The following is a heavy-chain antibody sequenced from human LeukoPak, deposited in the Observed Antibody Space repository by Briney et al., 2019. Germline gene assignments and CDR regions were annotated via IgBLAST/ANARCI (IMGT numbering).Heavy chain of an antibody. CDR1: GFTFSSYW. Sequence: GGSLRLSCAASGFTFSSYWMHWVRQAPGKGLVWVSRINSDGSSTSYADSVKGRYIISRDNAKNTLYLQMNSLRAEDTAVYYCATGYSSGGYNYWGQGTLVTVSS. CDR3: ATGYSSGGYNY. CDR2: INSDGSST. D-gene: IGHD6-19*01. J-gene: IGHJ4*02. V-gene: IGHV3-74*01.